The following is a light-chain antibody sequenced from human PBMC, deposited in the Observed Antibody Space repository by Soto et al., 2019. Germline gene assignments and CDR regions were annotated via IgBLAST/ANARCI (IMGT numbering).Light chain of an antibody. CDR1: QNIRSH. CDR3: QQYNVWPGWT. Sequence: EIVMTQSPATLSVSPGESATLSCRASQNIRSHLAWYQLRPGQAPRLLIYASSTRATGIPARFSGSGSGTEFTLTISRLQSEDFAVYFCQQYNVWPGWTFGHGTKVGVK. CDR2: ASS. V-gene: IGKV3-15*01. J-gene: IGKJ1*01.